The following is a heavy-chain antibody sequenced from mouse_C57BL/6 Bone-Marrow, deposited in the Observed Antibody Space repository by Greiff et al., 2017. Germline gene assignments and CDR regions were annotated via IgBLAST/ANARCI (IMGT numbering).Heavy chain of an antibody. CDR2: INPSTGGT. CDR3: ARLTTVVATGYFDD. CDR1: GYSFTGYY. J-gene: IGHJ2*01. D-gene: IGHD1-1*01. V-gene: IGHV1-43*01. Sequence: VQLQQSGPELVKPGASVKISCKASGYSFTGYYMHWVKQSSEKSLEWIGAINPSTGGTSYNQKFKGKATLTVDKSSSTAYMQLKSLTSEDSAVYYCARLTTVVATGYFDDWGQGTTLTVSS.